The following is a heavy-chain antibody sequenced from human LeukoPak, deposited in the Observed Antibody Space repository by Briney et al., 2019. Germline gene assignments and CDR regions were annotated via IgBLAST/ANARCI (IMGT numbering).Heavy chain of an antibody. J-gene: IGHJ4*02. CDR3: ARGHGWIFGVVTQYYFDY. CDR2: IYYSGST. CDR1: GGSISSSTYY. D-gene: IGHD3-3*01. Sequence: SETLSLTCTVSGGSISSSTYYWGWIRQSPGKGLEWIGSIYYSGSTYYNPSLRSRVAISVDTSKNQFSLKLSSVTAADTAVYYCARGHGWIFGVVTQYYFDYWGQGTLVTVSS. V-gene: IGHV4-39*01.